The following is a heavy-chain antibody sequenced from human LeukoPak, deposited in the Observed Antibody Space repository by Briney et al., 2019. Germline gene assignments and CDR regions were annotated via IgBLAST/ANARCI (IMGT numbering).Heavy chain of an antibody. CDR1: GESVSSYY. V-gene: IGHV4-4*07. CDR3: ARVRGSGSTKFDY. Sequence: SETLSLTCTVSGESVSSYYWSWIRQPAGQGLEWVGRTSGGGDANFNPSLKSRVTMSVDTSKNQFSLKLSSVTAADTAVYYCARVRGSGSTKFDYWGQGTLVTVSS. J-gene: IGHJ4*02. CDR2: TSGGGDA. D-gene: IGHD3-10*01.